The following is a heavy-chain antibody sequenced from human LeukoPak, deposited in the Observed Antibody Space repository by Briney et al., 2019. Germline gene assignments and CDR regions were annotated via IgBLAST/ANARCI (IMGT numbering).Heavy chain of an antibody. Sequence: GPSVKVSCKPSGYTFTDYYIHWVRQAPGRGLEWMGWINPNSGGTSYAQKSQGRVTMTGDTSIGTAYMDLSRVRSDDAAVYYCARGVAASGGKWFDPWGQGILVTVS. V-gene: IGHV1-2*02. D-gene: IGHD6-13*01. CDR1: GYTFTDYY. CDR3: ARGVAASGGKWFDP. J-gene: IGHJ5*02. CDR2: INPNSGGT.